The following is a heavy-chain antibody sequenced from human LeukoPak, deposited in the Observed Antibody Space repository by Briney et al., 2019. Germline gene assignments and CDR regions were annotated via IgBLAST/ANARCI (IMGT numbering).Heavy chain of an antibody. CDR3: ASGRGSSSEFDP. Sequence: SVKVSCKASGGTFSSYAISWVRQAPGQGLEWMGRIIPILGIANYAQKFQGRVTITADKSTSTAYMELSSLRSEDTAVYYCASGRGSSSEFDPWGQGTLVTVSS. D-gene: IGHD6-13*01. CDR2: IIPILGIA. J-gene: IGHJ5*02. V-gene: IGHV1-69*04. CDR1: GGTFSSYA.